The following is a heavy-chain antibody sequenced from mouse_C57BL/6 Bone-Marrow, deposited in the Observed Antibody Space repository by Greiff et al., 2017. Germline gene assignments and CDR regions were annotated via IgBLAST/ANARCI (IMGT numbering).Heavy chain of an antibody. CDR2: IYPRSGNT. V-gene: IGHV1-81*01. D-gene: IGHD1-1*01. Sequence: VKLQESGAELARPGASVKLSCKASGYTFTSYGISWVKQRTGQGLEWIGEIYPRSGNTYYNEKFKGKATLTADKSSSTAYMELRSLTSEDSAVYFCARLTDYYGSSPPDYWGQGTTLTVSS. CDR1: GYTFTSYG. J-gene: IGHJ2*01. CDR3: ARLTDYYGSSPPDY.